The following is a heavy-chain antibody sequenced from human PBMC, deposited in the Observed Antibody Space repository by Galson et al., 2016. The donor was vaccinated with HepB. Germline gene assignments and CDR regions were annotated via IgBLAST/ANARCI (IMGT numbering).Heavy chain of an antibody. J-gene: IGHJ6*02. D-gene: IGHD2/OR15-2a*01. CDR1: GFAFSSYG. V-gene: IGHV3-33*06. CDR3: AKVIGRDAYYYYGMDV. Sequence: SLRLSCAASGFAFSSYGMHWVRQAPGKGLEWVAVMWADGVKKYYADSVKGRFTISRDNSKNTLYLQMNGLRAEDTAVYYCAKVIGRDAYYYYGMDVWGQGTTVTVSS. CDR2: MWADGVKK.